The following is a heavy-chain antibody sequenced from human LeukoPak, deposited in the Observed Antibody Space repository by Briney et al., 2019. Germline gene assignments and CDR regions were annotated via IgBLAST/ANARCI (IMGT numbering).Heavy chain of an antibody. CDR2: IIPILGIA. D-gene: IGHD1-26*01. V-gene: IGHV1-69*04. Sequence: ASVKVSCKASGGTFSSYAISWVRQAPGQGLEWMGRIIPILGIANYAQKFQGRVTITADKSTSTAYMELSSLRSEDTAVYYCARDRRVGARPEYYFDYWGQGTLVTVSS. CDR3: ARDRRVGARPEYYFDY. J-gene: IGHJ4*02. CDR1: GGTFSSYA.